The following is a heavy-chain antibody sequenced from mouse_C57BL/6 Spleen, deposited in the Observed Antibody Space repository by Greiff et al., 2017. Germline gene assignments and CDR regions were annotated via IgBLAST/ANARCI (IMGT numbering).Heavy chain of an antibody. CDR3: ARRHYYGSSPPFDD. D-gene: IGHD1-1*01. V-gene: IGHV1-53*01. J-gene: IGHJ2*01. CDR1: GYTFTSYW. CDR2: INPSNGGT. Sequence: VQLQQPGTELVKPGASVKLSCKASGYTFTSYWMHWVKQRPGQGLEWIGNINPSNGGTTSNEKFKSKATLTVDQSSSTAYMQLSSLTSEDSAVYYCARRHYYGSSPPFDDWGQGTTLTVSS.